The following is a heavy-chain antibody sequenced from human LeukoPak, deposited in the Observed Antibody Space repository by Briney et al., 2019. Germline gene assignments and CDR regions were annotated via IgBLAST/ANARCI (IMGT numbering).Heavy chain of an antibody. CDR3: AKGRGLNYYGMDV. D-gene: IGHD5-24*01. Sequence: GGSLRLSCAASGFTFSDYYMSWIRQAPGKGLEWVSAISGSGGSTYYADSVKGRFTISRDNSKNTLYLQMNSLRAEDTAVYYCAKGRGLNYYGMDVWGQGTTVTVSS. CDR2: ISGSGGST. J-gene: IGHJ6*02. V-gene: IGHV3-23*01. CDR1: GFTFSDYY.